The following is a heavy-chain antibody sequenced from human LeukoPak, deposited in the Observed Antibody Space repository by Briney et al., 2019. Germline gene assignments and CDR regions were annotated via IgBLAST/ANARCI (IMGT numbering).Heavy chain of an antibody. D-gene: IGHD5-18*01. CDR1: GYPFTYYY. CDR2: INPNRGGT. J-gene: IGHJ4*02. CDR3: ASGYRFRN. V-gene: IGHV1-2*02. Sequence: ASVKVSCMASGYPFTYYYMHWVRQAPGQGLEWMGWINPNRGGTDYAQKFQGRVTMTRDTSISTAYMELSRLRYDDTAVYYCASGYRFRNWGQGTLVTVSS.